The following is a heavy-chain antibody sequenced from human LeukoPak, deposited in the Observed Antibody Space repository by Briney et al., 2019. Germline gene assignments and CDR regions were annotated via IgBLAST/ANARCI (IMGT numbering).Heavy chain of an antibody. Sequence: SETLSLTCTVSGGSISSSSYYWGWIRQPPGKGLEWIGSIYYSGSTYYNPSLKSRVTISVDTSKNQFSLKLSSVTAADTAVYYCARGEDYYDSSGYNPFFDYWGQGTLVTVSS. D-gene: IGHD3-22*01. CDR3: ARGEDYYDSSGYNPFFDY. J-gene: IGHJ4*02. CDR2: IYYSGST. CDR1: GGSISSSSYY. V-gene: IGHV4-39*07.